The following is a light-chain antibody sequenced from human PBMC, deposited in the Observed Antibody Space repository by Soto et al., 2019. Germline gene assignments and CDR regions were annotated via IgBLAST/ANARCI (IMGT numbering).Light chain of an antibody. Sequence: QSVLTQPPSASGTPGQRVTISCSGSSSNIATKSVNWYQQLPGTAPKLLIYSNSQRSSGVPDRFSGSKSGTSASLAIRGLQSEDEAEYYCAAWDDSLNARYVFGTGTKVTVL. V-gene: IGLV1-44*01. CDR1: SSNIATKS. CDR2: SNS. J-gene: IGLJ1*01. CDR3: AAWDDSLNARYV.